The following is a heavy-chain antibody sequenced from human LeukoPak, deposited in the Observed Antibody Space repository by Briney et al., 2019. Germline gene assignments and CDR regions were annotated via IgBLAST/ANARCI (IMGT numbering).Heavy chain of an antibody. CDR3: ARITYYDFWSGYYDTCGFDC. CDR2: INHSGST. CDR1: GGSFSGYY. D-gene: IGHD3-3*01. J-gene: IGHJ4*02. V-gene: IGHV4-34*01. Sequence: SETLSLTCAVYGGSFSGYYWSWIRQPPGKGLEWIGEINHSGSTNYNPSLKSRVTISVDTSKNQFSLKLSSVTAADTAVYYCARITYYDFWSGYYDTCGFDCWGQGTLVTVSS.